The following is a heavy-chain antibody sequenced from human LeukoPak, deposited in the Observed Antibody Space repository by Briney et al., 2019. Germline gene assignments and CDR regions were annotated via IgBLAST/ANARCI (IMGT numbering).Heavy chain of an antibody. CDR1: GYTFTGYY. D-gene: IGHD4-17*01. J-gene: IGHJ4*02. CDR3: ARATRRGVTTTLGY. Sequence: ASVKVSCKASGYTFTGYYMHWVRQAPGQGLEWMGWINPNSGGTNYAQKLQGRVTMTRDTSISTAYMELSRLRSDDTAVYYCARATRRGVTTTLGYWGQGTLVTVSS. V-gene: IGHV1-2*02. CDR2: INPNSGGT.